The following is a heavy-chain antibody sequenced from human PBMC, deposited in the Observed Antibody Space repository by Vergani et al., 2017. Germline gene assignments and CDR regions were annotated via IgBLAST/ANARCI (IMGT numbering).Heavy chain of an antibody. CDR1: GFTFSSYA. V-gene: IGHV3-30*14. Sequence: QVQLVESGGGVVQPGRSLRLSCAASGFTFSSYAMHWVRQAPGKGLEWVAVISYDGSNKYYADSVKGRFTISRDNSKNTLYLQMNSLRAEDTAVYYCARDGHYYGSGSYYNGVYYYYGMDVWGQGTTVTVSS. CDR2: ISYDGSNK. D-gene: IGHD3-10*01. J-gene: IGHJ6*02. CDR3: ARDGHYYGSGSYYNGVYYYYGMDV.